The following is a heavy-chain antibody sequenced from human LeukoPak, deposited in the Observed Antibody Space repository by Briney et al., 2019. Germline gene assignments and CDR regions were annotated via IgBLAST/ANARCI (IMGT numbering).Heavy chain of an antibody. CDR2: INPNSGGT. Sequence: ASVKVSCKASGYTFTGYYMHWVRQAPGQGLEWMGWINPNSGGTNYAQKFQGRVTMTRDTSISTAYMELSRLRSDDTAVYYCASPILSRDLDYGDYEDFQHWGQGTLVTVSS. V-gene: IGHV1-2*02. CDR1: GYTFTGYY. CDR3: ASPILSRDLDYGDYEDFQH. D-gene: IGHD4-17*01. J-gene: IGHJ1*01.